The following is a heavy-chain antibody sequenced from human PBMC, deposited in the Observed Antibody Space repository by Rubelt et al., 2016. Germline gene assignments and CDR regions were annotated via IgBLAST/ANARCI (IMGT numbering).Heavy chain of an antibody. CDR2: ISSSSSYI. CDR3: ARVRMATYDAFDI. Sequence: EVQLVESGGGLVKPGGSLRLSCAASGFTFSSYSMNWVRQAPGKGLEWVSSISSSSSYIYYADSVKGRFTISRDNAKNSLYLQMNSLRAEDTAVYYCARVRMATYDAFDIWGQGTMVTVSS. J-gene: IGHJ3*02. CDR1: GFTFSSYS. D-gene: IGHD5-24*01. V-gene: IGHV3-21*01.